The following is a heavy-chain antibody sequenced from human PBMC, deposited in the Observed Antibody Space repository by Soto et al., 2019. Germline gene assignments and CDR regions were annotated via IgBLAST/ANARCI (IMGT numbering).Heavy chain of an antibody. CDR2: IHYSGRT. J-gene: IGHJ4*02. D-gene: IGHD1-26*01. Sequence: SETLSLTCSVSNGSISGFYWTWIRQPPGKILEWIGYIHYSGRTDYNPSLTSRATMSVDTSKNQFSLNLKSITAADTAVYYCVRVGVGIGDHFDSWGRGTLVTVSS. CDR3: VRVGVGIGDHFDS. V-gene: IGHV4-59*12. CDR1: NGSISGFY.